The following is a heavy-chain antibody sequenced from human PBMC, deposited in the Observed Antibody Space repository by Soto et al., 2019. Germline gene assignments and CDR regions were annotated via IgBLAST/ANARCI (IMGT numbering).Heavy chain of an antibody. CDR1: GFTFSSYG. CDR3: ARDSPHYYDSSGSSLDY. CDR2: ISYDGSNK. Sequence: PGGSLRLSCAASGFTFSSYGMHWVRQAPGKGLEWVAVISYDGSNKYYADSVKGRFTISRDNAKNTLYLQMNSLRAEDTAVYYCARDSPHYYDSSGSSLDYWGQGTLVTVSS. D-gene: IGHD3-22*01. V-gene: IGHV3-30*03. J-gene: IGHJ4*02.